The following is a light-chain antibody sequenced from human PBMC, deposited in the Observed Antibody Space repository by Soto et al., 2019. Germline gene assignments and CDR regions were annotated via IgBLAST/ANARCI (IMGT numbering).Light chain of an antibody. CDR2: DNT. V-gene: IGLV1-40*01. CDR1: SSNLRAGYD. CDR3: QSYDSGLSGHWV. J-gene: IGLJ3*02. Sequence: QSVLTQPASICGAPGQRFTMSCTGSSSNLRAGYDVHWYQRLPGAAPKLLIYDNTHRPSGVPNRFSGSKYGTSASLAITGLQAEDEDDYYCQSYDSGLSGHWVFGGGTKVTVL.